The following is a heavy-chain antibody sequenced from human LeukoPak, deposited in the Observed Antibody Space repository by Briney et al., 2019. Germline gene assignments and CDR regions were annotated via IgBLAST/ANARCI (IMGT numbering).Heavy chain of an antibody. CDR3: ARGGDDDMATATRN. CDR1: GFTFSSYS. V-gene: IGHV3-21*01. D-gene: IGHD5-24*01. CDR2: ISSSSSYI. Sequence: GGSLRLSCAASGFTFSSYSMNWVRQAPGKGLEWVSSISSSSSYIYYADSVKGRFTISRDNAKNSLYLQMNSLRAEDTAVYYCARGGDDDMATATRNWGQGTLVTVSS. J-gene: IGHJ4*02.